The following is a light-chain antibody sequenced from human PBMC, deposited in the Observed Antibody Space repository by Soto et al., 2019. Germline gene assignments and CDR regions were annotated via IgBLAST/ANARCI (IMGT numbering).Light chain of an antibody. Sequence: EIVMTQSPDTLSVSPGERATLSCRASQSLSNNLAWYQQGPGQAPRLLIYDASKRATGIPARFSGSGSGTEFTLTISSLQPDDVATYYCQQYSDHWTFGQGTRWIS. CDR1: QSLSNN. V-gene: IGKV3-15*01. J-gene: IGKJ1*01. CDR3: QQYSDHWT. CDR2: DAS.